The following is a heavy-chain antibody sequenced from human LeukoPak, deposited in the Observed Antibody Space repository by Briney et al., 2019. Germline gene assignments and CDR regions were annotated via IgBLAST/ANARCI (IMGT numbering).Heavy chain of an antibody. D-gene: IGHD3-3*01. CDR2: IKSKTDGGTT. CDR3: TTGLLEWLSLKQYYFDP. Sequence: GGSLRLSCAASGFTFSNACMSWVRQAPGKGLEWVCLIKSKTDGGTTDYSAPGKGRFTSARDDSKNTLHLQMNSLKTNDKAVYYCTTGLLEWLSLKQYYFDPPGPATLVTVSS. V-gene: IGHV3-15*01. CDR1: GFTFSNAC. J-gene: IGHJ4*01.